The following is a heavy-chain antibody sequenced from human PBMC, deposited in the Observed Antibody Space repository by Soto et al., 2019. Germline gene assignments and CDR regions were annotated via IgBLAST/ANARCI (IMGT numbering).Heavy chain of an antibody. V-gene: IGHV1-18*01. D-gene: IGHD1-1*01. CDR2: ISAHNGNT. CDR3: ARGRYGDY. CDR1: GYGFTTYG. Sequence: QVHLVQSGAEVKKPGASVKVSCKGSGYGFTTYGITWVRQAPGQGLEWMAWISAHNGNTNYAQKLQGRVTVTRDTSPSTGHMELRSLRSDDTAVYYWARGRYGDYRGRGALVTVSS. J-gene: IGHJ4*02.